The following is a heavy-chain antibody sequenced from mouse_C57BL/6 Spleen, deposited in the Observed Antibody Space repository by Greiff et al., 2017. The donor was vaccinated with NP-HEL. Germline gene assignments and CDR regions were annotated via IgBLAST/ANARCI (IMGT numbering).Heavy chain of an antibody. J-gene: IGHJ3*01. D-gene: IGHD2-2*01. V-gene: IGHV1-26*01. CDR3: ARVGSAY. CDR1: GYTFTDYY. CDR2: INPNNGGT. Sequence: EVQLQQSGPELVKPGASVKISCKASGYTFTDYYMNWVKQSHGKSLEWIGDINPNNGGTSYNQKFKGKATLTVDKSSSTAYMELRSLTSEDSAVYYCARVGSAYWGQGTLVTVSA.